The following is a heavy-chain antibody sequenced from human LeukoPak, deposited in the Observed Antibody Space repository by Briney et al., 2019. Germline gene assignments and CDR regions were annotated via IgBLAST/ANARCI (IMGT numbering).Heavy chain of an antibody. J-gene: IGHJ3*02. CDR1: GVSISSGGYS. CDR2: IYHSGST. D-gene: IGHD5-24*01. Sequence: SETLSLTCAVSGVSISSGGYSWSWIRQPPGKGLEWIGYIYHSGSTYYNPSLKSRVTISVDRSKNQFSLKLSSVTAAGTAVYYCASGGDGYNFGDVAFDIWGQGTMVTVSS. V-gene: IGHV4-30-2*01. CDR3: ASGGDGYNFGDVAFDI.